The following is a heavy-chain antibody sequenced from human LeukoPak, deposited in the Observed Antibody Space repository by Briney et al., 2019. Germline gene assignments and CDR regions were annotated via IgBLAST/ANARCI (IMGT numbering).Heavy chain of an antibody. D-gene: IGHD1-26*01. J-gene: IGHJ4*02. Sequence: GESLKISYKGSGYSFTSYWIGWVRQMPGKGLEWMGIIYPADSDTRYSPSFQGQISISADKSISTAYLQWSSLKASDTAVYYCARHESSYPLGYWGQGTLVTVSS. CDR2: IYPADSDT. CDR1: GYSFTSYW. CDR3: ARHESSYPLGY. V-gene: IGHV5-51*01.